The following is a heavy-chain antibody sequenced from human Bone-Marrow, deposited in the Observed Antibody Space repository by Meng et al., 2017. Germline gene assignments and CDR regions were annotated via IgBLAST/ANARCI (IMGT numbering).Heavy chain of an antibody. Sequence: QVQRVQSGAEVKKPGASVKVSCKASGYTFTSYGISWVRQAPGQGLEWMGWNSAYNGNTNYAQKLQGRVTMTTDTSTSTAYMELRSLRSDDTAVYYCARVTVTDWVTHHYFDYWGQGTLVTVSS. CDR3: ARVTVTDWVTHHYFDY. CDR2: NSAYNGNT. J-gene: IGHJ4*02. V-gene: IGHV1-18*01. D-gene: IGHD4-17*01. CDR1: GYTFTSYG.